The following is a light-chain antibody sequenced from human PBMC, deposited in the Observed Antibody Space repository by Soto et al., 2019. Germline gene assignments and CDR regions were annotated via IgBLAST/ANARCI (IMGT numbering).Light chain of an antibody. CDR2: AAS. CDR3: QQYTNYPLT. V-gene: IGKV1-8*01. CDR1: QGVGNY. Sequence: AIRMTQSPSSFSASTGDRVTITCRATQGVGNYLAWYQQKPGKAPKLLIYAASTLQSGVPSRFSGSGSGTDFTLTISYLQSEDFATYYCQQYTNYPLTFGPGTRVDL. J-gene: IGKJ3*01.